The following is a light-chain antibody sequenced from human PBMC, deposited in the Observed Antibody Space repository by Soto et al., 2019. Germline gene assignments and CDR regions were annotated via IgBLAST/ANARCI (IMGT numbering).Light chain of an antibody. V-gene: IGKV1-39*01. CDR1: QSIDIY. CDR2: SAS. J-gene: IGKJ1*01. CDR3: QQYGSSGT. Sequence: DIQLTQSPSSLSASVGDRITISCRASQSIDIYLTWYQQRPGKAPKLLIYSASTLQSGVPSRFSGNGSGTDFTLTISRLEPEDFAVYYCQQYGSSGTFGQGTKVEIK.